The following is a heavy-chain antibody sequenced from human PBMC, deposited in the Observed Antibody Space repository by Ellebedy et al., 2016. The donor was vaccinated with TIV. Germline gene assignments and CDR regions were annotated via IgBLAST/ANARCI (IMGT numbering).Heavy chain of an antibody. Sequence: KVSCKGSGYSFTTYWINWVRQMPGKGLEWMGRIDPGDSDTNYSPSFQGHITISADQSISTAYLQWSSLKASDTAIYYCARSYGNSGSFSIWGQGTLVTVSS. D-gene: IGHD6-19*01. CDR2: IDPGDSDT. J-gene: IGHJ4*02. V-gene: IGHV5-10-1*01. CDR1: GYSFTTYW. CDR3: ARSYGNSGSFSI.